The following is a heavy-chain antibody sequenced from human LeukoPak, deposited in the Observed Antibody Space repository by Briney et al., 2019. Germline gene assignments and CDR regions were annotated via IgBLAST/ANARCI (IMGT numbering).Heavy chain of an antibody. J-gene: IGHJ5*02. CDR3: ARGLHYSGYVSWFDP. V-gene: IGHV4-39*01. CDR2: IYYSGST. Sequence: PSETLSLNCTVSGGSISSSSYYWGWIRQPPGKGLEWIGSIYYSGSTYYNPSLKSRVTISVDTSKNQFSLKLSSVTAADTAVYYCARGLHYSGYVSWFDPWGQGTLVTVSS. CDR1: GGSISSSSYY. D-gene: IGHD5-12*01.